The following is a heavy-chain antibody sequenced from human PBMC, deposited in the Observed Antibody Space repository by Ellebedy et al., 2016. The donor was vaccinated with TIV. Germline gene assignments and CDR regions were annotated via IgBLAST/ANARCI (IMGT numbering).Heavy chain of an antibody. CDR3: ARDYTNVGDADNVDY. CDR1: GFTFSSYA. CDR2: ISYDGSNN. J-gene: IGHJ4*02. Sequence: PGGSLRLSCAASGFTFSSYAMHWVRQAPGKGLEWVAVISYDGSNNYYANSVKGRFTISRDNSNNTLYLQMNSLRAEDTAVYYCARDYTNVGDADNVDYWGQGTLVTVSS. D-gene: IGHD2-8*01. V-gene: IGHV3-30-3*01.